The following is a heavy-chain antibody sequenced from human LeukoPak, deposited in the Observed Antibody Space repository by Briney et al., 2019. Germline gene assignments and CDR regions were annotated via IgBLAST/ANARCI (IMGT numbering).Heavy chain of an antibody. CDR2: ISTNGGVI. V-gene: IGHV3-48*03. CDR1: GFTFSDYE. Sequence: GGSLRLSCAASGFTFSDYEMTWVRQAPGKGLEWISYISTNGGVIYYSDSVKGRFTISRDNAKNSLYLQMNSLRAEDTAVYFCARDYYGDDHWGQGTLVTVSS. D-gene: IGHD3-10*01. CDR3: ARDYYGDDH. J-gene: IGHJ4*02.